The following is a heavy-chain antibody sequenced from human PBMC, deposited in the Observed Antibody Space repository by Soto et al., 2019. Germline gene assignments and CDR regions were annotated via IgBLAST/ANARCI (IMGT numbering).Heavy chain of an antibody. J-gene: IGHJ1*01. CDR1: GFTFTSSA. D-gene: IGHD6-19*01. CDR3: AAEVSSCSRRYFQH. Sequence: QMQLVQSGPEVKKPGTSVKVSCKASGFTFTSSAVQWVRQARGQRLEWIGWIVVGSGNTNYAQKFQERVTITRDMPPSRAYMELSSLRSEDTAVYYCAAEVSSCSRRYFQHWGQGTLVTVSS. V-gene: IGHV1-58*01. CDR2: IVVGSGNT.